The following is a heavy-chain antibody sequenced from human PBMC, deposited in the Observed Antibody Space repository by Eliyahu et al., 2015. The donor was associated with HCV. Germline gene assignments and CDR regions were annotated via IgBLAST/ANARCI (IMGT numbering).Heavy chain of an antibody. CDR3: AKPTGEGASTSIDFYYYGMDV. J-gene: IGHJ6*02. CDR1: GXXXXXFA. V-gene: IGHV3-23*01. Sequence: QLLESGGGLVQPGGSLRLSCTGSGXXXXXFAMSWVRQAPGKGLEWVSAIGDSGDTTYYAYSVEGFTISRDNSKNTLYLQMNSLRAEDTAVYYCAKPTGEGASTSIDFYYYGMDVWGQGTTVTVSS. CDR2: IGDSGDTT. D-gene: IGHD3-16*01.